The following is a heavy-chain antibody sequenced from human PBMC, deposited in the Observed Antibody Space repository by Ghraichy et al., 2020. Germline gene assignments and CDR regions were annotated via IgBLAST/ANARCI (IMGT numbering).Heavy chain of an antibody. CDR2: ISGSGGST. CDR1: GFTFSSYA. CDR3: AGTLYYYDSSGYYFPLPFDY. D-gene: IGHD3-22*01. Sequence: LSLTCAASGFTFSSYAMSWVRQAPGKGLEWVSAISGSGGSTYYADSVKGRFTISRDNSKNTLYLQMNSLRAEDTAVYYCAGTLYYYDSSGYYFPLPFDYWGQGTLVTVSS. J-gene: IGHJ4*02. V-gene: IGHV3-23*01.